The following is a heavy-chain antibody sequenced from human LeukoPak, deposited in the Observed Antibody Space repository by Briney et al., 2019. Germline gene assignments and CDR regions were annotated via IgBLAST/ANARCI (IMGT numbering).Heavy chain of an antibody. CDR2: IIPIFGTA. Sequence: ASVKVSRKASGGTFSSYAISWVRQAPGQGLEWMGGIIPIFGTANYAQKFQGRVTITADESTSTAYMELSSLRSEDTAVYYCARDSSLVAAYDYWGQGTLVTVSS. D-gene: IGHD5-12*01. CDR3: ARDSSLVAAYDY. CDR1: GGTFSSYA. V-gene: IGHV1-69*01. J-gene: IGHJ4*02.